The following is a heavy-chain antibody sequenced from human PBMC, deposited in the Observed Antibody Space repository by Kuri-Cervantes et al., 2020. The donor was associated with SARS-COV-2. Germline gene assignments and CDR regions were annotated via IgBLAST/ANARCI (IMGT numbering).Heavy chain of an antibody. CDR2: IYTSGST. V-gene: IGHV4-4*07. D-gene: IGHD3-3*01. J-gene: IGHJ3*02. CDR3: ARVKGDDFWSGRQSDAFDI. CDR1: GGSISSYY. Sequence: SETLSLTCTVSGGSISSYYWSWIRQPAGKGLEWIGRIYTSGSTNCNPSLKSRVTMSVDTSKNQFSLKLSSVTAADTAVYYCARVKGDDFWSGRQSDAFDIWGQGTMVTVSS.